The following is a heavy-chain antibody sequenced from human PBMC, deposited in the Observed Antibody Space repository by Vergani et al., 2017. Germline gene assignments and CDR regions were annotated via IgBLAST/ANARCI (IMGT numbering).Heavy chain of an antibody. D-gene: IGHD6-6*01. CDR3: ATQVPHGRKSSGWFDP. CDR2: IKQDGSEK. J-gene: IGHJ5*02. Sequence: EVQLVESGGGLVQPGGSLRLSCAASGFTFSSYWMSWVRQAPGKGLEWVANIKQDGSEKYYVDSVKGRFTISRDNAKNSLYLQMNSLRAEDTAVYYCATQVPHGRKSSGWFDPWGQGTLVTVSS. V-gene: IGHV3-7*01. CDR1: GFTFSSYW.